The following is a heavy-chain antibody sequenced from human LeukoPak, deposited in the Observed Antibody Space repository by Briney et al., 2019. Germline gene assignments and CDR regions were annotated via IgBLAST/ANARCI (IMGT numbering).Heavy chain of an antibody. CDR3: ARDSAYYGDIEYYFDY. J-gene: IGHJ4*02. CDR1: GYTFTGYY. D-gene: IGHD4-17*01. Sequence: PGASVKVSCKTSGYTFTGYYMHWVRQAPGQGLEWMGIINPSGGSTSYAQKFQGRVTMTRDMSTSTVYMELSSLRSEDTAVYYCARDSAYYGDIEYYFDYWGQGTLVTVSS. CDR2: INPSGGST. V-gene: IGHV1-46*01.